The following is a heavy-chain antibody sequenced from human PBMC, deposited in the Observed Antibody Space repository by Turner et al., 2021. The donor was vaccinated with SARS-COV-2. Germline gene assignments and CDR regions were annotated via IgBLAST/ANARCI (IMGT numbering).Heavy chain of an antibody. Sequence: EVQLVESGGGLVQPGGSLILSCAASGFTFCSYDMHGVRQARGKGLEGVSAIGTAGEKYYPGSVKGRFTIYRENAKNSLYIQMNRLRGGETAVYYCARGYFDSSGYHNWFDPWGQGTLVTVSS. J-gene: IGHJ5*02. D-gene: IGHD3-22*01. CDR1: GFTFCSYD. CDR2: IGTAGEK. V-gene: IGHV3-13*04. CDR3: ARGYFDSSGYHNWFDP.